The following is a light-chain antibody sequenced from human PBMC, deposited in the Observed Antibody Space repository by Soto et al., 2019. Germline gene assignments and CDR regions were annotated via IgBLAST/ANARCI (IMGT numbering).Light chain of an antibody. J-gene: IGLJ2*01. V-gene: IGLV2-14*01. Sequence: QSALTQPASVSGSPGQSITISCTGTSSDVGGYNYVYWYQQHPGKAPNLMIYDVSNRPSGVSTRFSGSKSGNTASLTISGLQADDEAEYYCSSCTSYNTLLFGGGTKLTVL. CDR2: DVS. CDR3: SSCTSYNTLL. CDR1: SSDVGGYNY.